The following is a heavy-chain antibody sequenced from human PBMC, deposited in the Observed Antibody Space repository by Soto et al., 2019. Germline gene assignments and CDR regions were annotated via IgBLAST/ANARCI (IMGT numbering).Heavy chain of an antibody. J-gene: IGHJ4*01. Sequence: SQTLSLTCAITGDSVSSNSAGWSWVRQSPSRGLEWLGRTYYRSKWYYEYAVSVRGRITINPDTSKNQYSLQLNSVTPEDTAVYSCARGEQYSGRTFDYWGQGNLVTVSS. V-gene: IGHV6-1*01. CDR1: GDSVSSNSAG. CDR2: TYYRSKWYY. D-gene: IGHD1-26*01. CDR3: ARGEQYSGRTFDY.